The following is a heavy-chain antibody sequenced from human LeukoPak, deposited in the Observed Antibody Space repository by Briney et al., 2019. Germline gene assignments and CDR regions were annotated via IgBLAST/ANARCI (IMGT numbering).Heavy chain of an antibody. CDR3: ARGLPYYYDSSGYSPLLDY. J-gene: IGHJ4*02. D-gene: IGHD3-22*01. CDR1: GGSFGGYY. CDR2: INHSGST. V-gene: IGHV4-34*01. Sequence: SETLSLTCAVYGGSFGGYYWSWIRQPPGKGLEWIGEINHSGSTNYNPSLKSRVTISVDTSKNQFSLKLSSVTAADTAVYYCARGLPYYYDSSGYSPLLDYWGQGTLVTVSS.